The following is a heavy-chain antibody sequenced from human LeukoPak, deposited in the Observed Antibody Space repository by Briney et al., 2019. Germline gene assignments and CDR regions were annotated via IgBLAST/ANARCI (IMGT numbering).Heavy chain of an antibody. CDR2: IWYDGNNK. Sequence: PGGSLRLSCAASGFTFSSYGMHWVRQAPGKGLEWVAVIWYDGNNKYYEDSVKGQFSISRDNSKSTLYLQMNSLRAEDTAVYYCARDWGSGNSYYFDYWGQGTLVTVSS. J-gene: IGHJ4*02. CDR1: GFTFSSYG. CDR3: ARDWGSGNSYYFDY. D-gene: IGHD3-10*01. V-gene: IGHV3-33*01.